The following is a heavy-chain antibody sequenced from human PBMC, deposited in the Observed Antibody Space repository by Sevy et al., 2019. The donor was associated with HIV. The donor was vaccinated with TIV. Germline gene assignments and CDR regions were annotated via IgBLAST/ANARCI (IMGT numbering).Heavy chain of an antibody. Sequence: GGSLRLSCAASGFTVNSNYMTWVRQAPGKGLEGVSVMHSDDTTYHADSVKDRFTISRDNFKNRLYLNMSSLRAEDTTVYYCARGKRGYGYELNYWGQGTMVTVSS. CDR1: GFTVNSNY. CDR2: MHSDDTT. CDR3: ARGKRGYGYELNY. J-gene: IGHJ4*02. V-gene: IGHV3-66*01. D-gene: IGHD5-18*01.